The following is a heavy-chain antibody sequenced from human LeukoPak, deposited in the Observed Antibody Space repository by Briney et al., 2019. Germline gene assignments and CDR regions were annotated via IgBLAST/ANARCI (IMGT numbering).Heavy chain of an antibody. Sequence: GGSLRLSCAASGFTFSSYEMNWVRQAPGKGLEWVSYISSSGSTIYYADSVKGRFTISRDNAKNSLYLQMNSLRAEDTAVYYCAREDTAMVNYYHYGMDVWGQGTTVTVSS. CDR2: ISSSGSTI. CDR1: GFTFSSYE. D-gene: IGHD5-18*01. V-gene: IGHV3-48*03. J-gene: IGHJ6*02. CDR3: AREDTAMVNYYHYGMDV.